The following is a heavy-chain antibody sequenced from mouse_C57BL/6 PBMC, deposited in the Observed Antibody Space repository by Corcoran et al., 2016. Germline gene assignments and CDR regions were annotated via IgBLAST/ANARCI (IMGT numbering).Heavy chain of an antibody. Sequence: QIQLVQSGPELKKPGETVKISCKASGYTFTTYGMSWVKQAPGKGLKWMGWINTYSGVPTYADDFKGRFAFSLETSASTAYLQINNLKNEDTATYFCARSYYYGSSYDYAMDYWGQGTSVTVSS. CDR2: INTYSGVP. J-gene: IGHJ4*01. D-gene: IGHD1-1*01. CDR1: GYTFTTYG. CDR3: ARSYYYGSSYDYAMDY. V-gene: IGHV9-3*01.